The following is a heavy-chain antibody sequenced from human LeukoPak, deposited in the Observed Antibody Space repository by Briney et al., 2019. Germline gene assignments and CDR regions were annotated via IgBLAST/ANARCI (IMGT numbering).Heavy chain of an antibody. D-gene: IGHD3-3*01. Sequence: SETLSLTCTVSGGSISSGDYYWSWIRQPPGKGLEWIGYIYYSGSTYYNPSLKSRVTISVDTSKNQFSLKLSSVTAADTAVYYCARTVLRFLEWWFDPWGQGTLVTASS. CDR3: ARTVLRFLEWWFDP. CDR2: IYYSGST. J-gene: IGHJ5*02. V-gene: IGHV4-30-4*08. CDR1: GGSISSGDYY.